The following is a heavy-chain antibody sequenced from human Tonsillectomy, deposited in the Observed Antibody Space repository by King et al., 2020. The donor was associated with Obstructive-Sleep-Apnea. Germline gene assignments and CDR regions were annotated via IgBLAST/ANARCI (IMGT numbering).Heavy chain of an antibody. Sequence: VQLVESGGGVVQPGRSLRLSCAASGFTFSTYSMHWVRQAPGKGLEWVAFISFDGSNKYYADSVKGRCTISRDNSKNTLYLHMNSLRPEDTAVYYCARQKMYASGTSPDAFDIWGQGTMVTVSS. CDR2: ISFDGSNK. CDR1: GFTFSTYS. D-gene: IGHD3-10*01. CDR3: ARQKMYASGTSPDAFDI. J-gene: IGHJ3*02. V-gene: IGHV3-30*04.